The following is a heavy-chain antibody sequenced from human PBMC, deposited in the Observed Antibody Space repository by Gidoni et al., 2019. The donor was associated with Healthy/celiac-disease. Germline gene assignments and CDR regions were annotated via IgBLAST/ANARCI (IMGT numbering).Heavy chain of an antibody. D-gene: IGHD6-19*01. CDR3: ASSAYSSGWYDY. CDR2: IIPILGTA. J-gene: IGHJ4*02. Sequence: QVQLVQSGAEVKKPGSSVTVSCKSSGGTFSSYAISWLRQAPGQGLEWMGGIIPILGTANYAQKFQGRVTITADEATSTAYMELSSLRSEDTAVYYCASSAYSSGWYDYWGQGTLVTVSS. V-gene: IGHV1-69*01. CDR1: GGTFSSYA.